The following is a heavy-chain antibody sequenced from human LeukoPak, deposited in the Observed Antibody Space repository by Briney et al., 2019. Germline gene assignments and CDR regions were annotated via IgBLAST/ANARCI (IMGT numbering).Heavy chain of an antibody. V-gene: IGHV3-23*01. D-gene: IGHD3-10*02. CDR1: GFTFTSYS. CDR2: ISASGGNT. CDR3: AKDRDVRGYYGLDV. Sequence: GGSLRLSCAASGFTFTSYSMTWVRQAPGKGLEWVSAISASGGNTYSADSVEGRFTISRDNSKNTVYLQMNSLTAEDTAVYYCAKDRDVRGYYGLDVWGQGTTVTVSS. J-gene: IGHJ6*02.